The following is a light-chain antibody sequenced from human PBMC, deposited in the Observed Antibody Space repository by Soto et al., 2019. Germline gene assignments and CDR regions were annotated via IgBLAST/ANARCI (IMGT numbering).Light chain of an antibody. CDR2: GAS. Sequence: EIVLTQSPGTLSLSPGESATLSCRASQSVSNNYLAWYQQKPGQAPRLLIYGASSRAAGIPDRFSGSGSGTDFTLTISRLEPEDFAVYVCQQYGSSPPTFGQGTKVDVK. V-gene: IGKV3-20*01. J-gene: IGKJ1*01. CDR1: QSVSNNY. CDR3: QQYGSSPPT.